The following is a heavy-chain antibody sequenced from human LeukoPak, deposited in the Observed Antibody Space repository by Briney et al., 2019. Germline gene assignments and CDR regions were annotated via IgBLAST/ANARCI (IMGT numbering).Heavy chain of an antibody. J-gene: IGHJ4*02. Sequence: ASVKVSCKASGYTFSSYGISWVRQAPGQGLEWLGYISAYNGNTNYAQKVQGRIAMTTDTSTSTAYMEMRSLRSDDTAVYYCARDCSGSSCYWIHWGQGTLVTVSS. CDR1: GYTFSSYG. CDR2: ISAYNGNT. V-gene: IGHV1-18*01. CDR3: ARDCSGSSCYWIH. D-gene: IGHD2-15*01.